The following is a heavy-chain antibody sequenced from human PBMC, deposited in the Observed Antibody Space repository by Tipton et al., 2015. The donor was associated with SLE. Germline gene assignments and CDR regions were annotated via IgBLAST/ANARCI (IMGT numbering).Heavy chain of an antibody. CDR2: INHNRNT. J-gene: IGHJ6*03. CDR3: TRGVSGYYDYYYMDV. D-gene: IGHD6-19*01. CDR1: GYSISSGYY. Sequence: TLSLTCTVYGYSISSGYYWGWIRQPPGKGLEWIGEINHNRNTNYNSSLKSRVTISIDTSSKNLSLKLTSVTAADAAVYYCTRGVSGYYDYYYMDVWDKGTTVTVSS. V-gene: IGHV4-38-2*02.